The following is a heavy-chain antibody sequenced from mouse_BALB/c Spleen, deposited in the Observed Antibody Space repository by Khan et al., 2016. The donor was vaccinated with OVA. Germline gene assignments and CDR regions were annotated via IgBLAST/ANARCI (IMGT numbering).Heavy chain of an antibody. J-gene: IGHJ4*01. CDR1: GYTFTSYW. D-gene: IGHD1-1*01. V-gene: IGHV1S41*01. Sequence: DLVKPGASVKLSCKASGYTFTSYWINWIKQRPGQGLEWIGRVSPGSGSPYYNEIFKGKATVTVDKSSSTAYIQLNSLSSEDSAVYICTISNYYGNSLYAMDYWGQGTSVTVSS. CDR3: TISNYYGNSLYAMDY. CDR2: VSPGSGSP.